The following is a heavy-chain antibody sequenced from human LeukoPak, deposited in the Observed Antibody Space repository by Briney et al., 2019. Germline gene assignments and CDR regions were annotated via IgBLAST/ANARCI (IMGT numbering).Heavy chain of an antibody. CDR2: IYCSGST. CDR1: GGSISSSSNY. D-gene: IGHD5-12*01. J-gene: IGHJ4*02. V-gene: IGHV4-39*01. CDR3: ARQRGVATIQDY. Sequence: SETLSLTCTVSGGSISSSSNYWGWIRQPPGKGLEWIGSIYCSGSTHYNPSLKSRVTISVDTSKNQFSLKLSSVTAADTAVYYCARQRGVATIQDYWGQGTLVTVSS.